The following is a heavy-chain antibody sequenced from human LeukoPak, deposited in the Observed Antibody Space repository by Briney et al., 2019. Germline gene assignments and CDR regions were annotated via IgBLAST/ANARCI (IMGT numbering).Heavy chain of an antibody. CDR2: INHSGST. CDR3: ARGWYSSSHDAFDI. CDR1: GGSSSGYY. Sequence: SETLSLTCAVYGGSSSGYYWSWIRQPPGKGLEWIGEINHSGSTNYNPSLKSRVTISVDTSKNQFSLKLSSVTAADTAVYYCARGWYSSSHDAFDIWGQGTMVTVSS. J-gene: IGHJ3*02. V-gene: IGHV4-34*01. D-gene: IGHD6-13*01.